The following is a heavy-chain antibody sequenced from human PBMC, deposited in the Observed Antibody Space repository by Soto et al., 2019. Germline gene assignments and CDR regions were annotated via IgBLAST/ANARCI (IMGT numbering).Heavy chain of an antibody. CDR2: ISSSSSTI. CDR3: ARGRGLNWFHP. CDR1: GFTFSSYS. V-gene: IGHV3-48*02. Sequence: EVQLVESGGGLVQPGGSLRLSCAASGFTFSSYSMNWVRQAPGKGLEWVSKISSSSSTIYYADSVKGRFTISRDNAKKSLYLRMNSRRDEDAAVYYCARGRGLNWFHPWGQGTLVNVSS. D-gene: IGHD2-21*02. J-gene: IGHJ5*02.